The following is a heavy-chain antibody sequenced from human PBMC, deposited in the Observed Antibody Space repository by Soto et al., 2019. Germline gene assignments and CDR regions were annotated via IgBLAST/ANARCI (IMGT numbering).Heavy chain of an antibody. CDR1: GFTLSYHE. CDR2: IRVSGNII. Sequence: GSLRLFCAACGFTLSYHEFNWVRQASGRGLEWVWYIRVSGNIIKYAESVQGRFTISRENAENSPHLPMSSLRVRGTAVHFCLREIKRASAAASLDYWGQGTQVTVSS. CDR3: LREIKRASAAASLDY. J-gene: IGHJ4*02. D-gene: IGHD6-13*01. V-gene: IGHV3-48*03.